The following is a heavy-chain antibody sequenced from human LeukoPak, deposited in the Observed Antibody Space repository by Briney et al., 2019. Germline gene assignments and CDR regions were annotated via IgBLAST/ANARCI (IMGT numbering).Heavy chain of an antibody. V-gene: IGHV3-48*03. CDR1: GFTFSSYE. Sequence: SGGSLRLSCAASGFTFSSYEMNWVRQAPGKGLEWVSYISSSGSTIYYADSVKGRFTISRDNAKNSLYPQMNSLRAEDTAVYYCASAIVVVVAAPGLYYYDYWGQGTLVTVSS. J-gene: IGHJ4*02. D-gene: IGHD2-15*01. CDR2: ISSSGSTI. CDR3: ASAIVVVVAAPGLYYYDY.